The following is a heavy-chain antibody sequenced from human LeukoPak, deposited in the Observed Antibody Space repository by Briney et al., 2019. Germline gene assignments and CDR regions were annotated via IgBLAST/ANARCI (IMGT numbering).Heavy chain of an antibody. CDR3: ATREVVPAAVISLYYFDY. D-gene: IGHD2-2*01. J-gene: IGHJ4*02. CDR2: IYYSGST. CDR1: GGSFSGYY. V-gene: IGHV4-34*01. Sequence: SETLSLTCAVYGGSFSGYYWSWIRQPPGKGLEWIGSIYYSGSTYYNPSLKSRVTISVDTSKNQFSLKLSSVTAADTAVYYCATREVVPAAVISLYYFDYWGQGTLVTVSS.